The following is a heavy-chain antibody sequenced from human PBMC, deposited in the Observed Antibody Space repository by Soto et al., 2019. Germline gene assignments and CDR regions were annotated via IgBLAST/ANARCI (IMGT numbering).Heavy chain of an antibody. J-gene: IGHJ4*02. CDR2: IIPIFARA. Sequence: QVQLVQSGAEMKKPGSSVKVSCKASGGPFTTYVISWVRQAPGQGLEWMGGIIPIFARANYAQKFQGRVTITADESTSTVYMEMSSLTSEDTAVYYCARDGNNDFEFWGQGTLVIVSS. CDR3: ARDGNNDFEF. CDR1: GGPFTTYV. V-gene: IGHV1-69*01.